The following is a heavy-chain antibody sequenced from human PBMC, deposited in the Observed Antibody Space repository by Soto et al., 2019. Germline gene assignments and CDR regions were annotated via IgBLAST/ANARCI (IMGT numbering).Heavy chain of an antibody. J-gene: IGHJ6*02. CDR3: ARDYSNFNMCRWHYGMDV. CDR2: IYFGDST. CDR1: GSSVSSGSFY. Sequence: PSETLSLTCTFSGSSVSSGSFYWTWIRQPPGKGLEWIVYIYFGDSTKYNPSLKSRVTISVDTSKNQFSLRLNSVTAADTAVFYCARDYSNFNMCRWHYGMDVWGQGTTVTVSS. V-gene: IGHV4-61*01. D-gene: IGHD4-4*01.